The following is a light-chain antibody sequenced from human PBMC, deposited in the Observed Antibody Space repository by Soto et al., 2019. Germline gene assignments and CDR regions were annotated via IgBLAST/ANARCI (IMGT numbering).Light chain of an antibody. CDR2: GNS. V-gene: IGLV1-40*01. CDR3: QSSDRTLRGV. Sequence: QSVLTQPPSVSGAPGQRVTISCTGSSSNIGAGYDVHWYQQLPGTAPKLLIYGNSNRPSGVPDRFSASKSGTSASLAITGLQAEDEADYYCQSSDRTLRGVCGAGT. CDR1: SSNIGAGYD. J-gene: IGLJ2*01.